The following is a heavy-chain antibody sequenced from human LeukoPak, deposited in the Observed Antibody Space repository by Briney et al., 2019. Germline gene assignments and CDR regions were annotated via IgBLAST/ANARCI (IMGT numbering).Heavy chain of an antibody. Sequence: SSETLSLTCTVSGGSISSYYWSWIRQPPGKGLEWIGYIYYSGSTNYNPSLKSRVTISVDTSKNQFSLKLSSVTAADTAVYYCARDNSDYYDSSGRNWFDPWGQGTLVTVSS. V-gene: IGHV4-59*01. CDR1: GGSISSYY. CDR3: ARDNSDYYDSSGRNWFDP. J-gene: IGHJ5*02. D-gene: IGHD3-22*01. CDR2: IYYSGST.